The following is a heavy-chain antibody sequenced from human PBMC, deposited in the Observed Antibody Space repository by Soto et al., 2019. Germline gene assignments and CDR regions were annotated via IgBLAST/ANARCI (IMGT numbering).Heavy chain of an antibody. CDR3: ARDRCSGGSCYRAFYFDL. J-gene: IGHJ2*01. Sequence: PSETLSLTCAVYGASVSGYYWSWIRQPPGKGLEWIGEINHSGSTTYDPSLKSRVTISVDTSKNQFSLKLNSVTAADPAVYYCARDRCSGGSCYRAFYFDLWGRGTLVPVYS. CDR1: GASVSGYY. CDR2: INHSGST. D-gene: IGHD2-15*01. V-gene: IGHV4-34*01.